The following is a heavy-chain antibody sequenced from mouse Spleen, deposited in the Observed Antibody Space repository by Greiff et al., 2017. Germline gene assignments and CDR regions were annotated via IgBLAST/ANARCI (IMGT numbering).Heavy chain of an antibody. J-gene: IGHJ2*01. D-gene: IGHD2-3*01. CDR2: IYPGDGDT. CDR3: ARWGIGYYGVYFDY. CDR1: GYAFSSSW. Sequence: QVQLQQSGPELVKPGASVKISCKASGYAFSSSWMNWVKQRPGKGLEWIGRIYPGDGDTNYNGKFKGKATLTADKSSSTAYMQLSSLTSEDSAVYFCARWGIGYYGVYFDYWGQGTTLTVSS. V-gene: IGHV1-82*01.